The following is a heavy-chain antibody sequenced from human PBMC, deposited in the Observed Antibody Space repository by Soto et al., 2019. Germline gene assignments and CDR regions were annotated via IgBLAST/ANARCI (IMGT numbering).Heavy chain of an antibody. D-gene: IGHD3-3*01. CDR3: AKDYHDFWSGYSPRGGYYYGMDV. J-gene: IGHJ6*02. CDR1: GFTFSSYA. V-gene: IGHV3-23*01. Sequence: GGSLRLSCAASGFTFSSYAMSWVRQAPGKGLEWVSAISGSGGSTYYADSVKGRFTISRDNSKNTLYLQMNSLRAEDTAVYYCAKDYHDFWSGYSPRGGYYYGMDVWGQGTTVTVSS. CDR2: ISGSGGST.